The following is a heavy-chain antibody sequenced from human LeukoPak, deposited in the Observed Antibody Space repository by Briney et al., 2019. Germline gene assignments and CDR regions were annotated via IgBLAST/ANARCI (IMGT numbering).Heavy chain of an antibody. CDR2: ISGSGGST. D-gene: IGHD1-26*01. V-gene: IGHV3-23*01. J-gene: IGHJ6*02. Sequence: GGSLRLSCAASGFTSSSYAMSWVRQAPGKGLEWVSAISGSGGSTYYADSVKGRFTISRDNSKNTLYLQMNSLRAEDTAVYYCAKDLRWDPRGMDVWGQGATVTVSS. CDR1: GFTSSSYA. CDR3: AKDLRWDPRGMDV.